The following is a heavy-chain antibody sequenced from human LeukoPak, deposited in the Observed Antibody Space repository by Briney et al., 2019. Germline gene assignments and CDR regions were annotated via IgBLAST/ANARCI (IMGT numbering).Heavy chain of an antibody. D-gene: IGHD1-14*01. V-gene: IGHV3-7*01. CDR1: VFTFSTYW. Sequence: GGSLRLSCAASVFTFSTYWMSWVRQAPGKGLEWVANINQDGSEKSYVDSVKDRFTISRDNAKKSLYLQMNSLRAEDTAVYYCARDRVNQFDYWGQGTLLTVSS. J-gene: IGHJ4*02. CDR2: INQDGSEK. CDR3: ARDRVNQFDY.